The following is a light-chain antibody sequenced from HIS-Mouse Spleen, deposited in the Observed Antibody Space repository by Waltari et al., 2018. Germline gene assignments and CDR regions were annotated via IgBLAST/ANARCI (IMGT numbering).Light chain of an antibody. J-gene: IGLJ2*01. V-gene: IGLV3-10*01. Sequence: SYELTQPPSVSVSPGQTARITCSGDALPKKYAYWYQQKSGQAPVLVIDEDSKRPSGIPERVSGSSSGTMATLTISGGQVEDEADYYCYSTDSSGNHRVFGGGTKLTVL. CDR1: ALPKKY. CDR3: YSTDSSGNHRV. CDR2: EDS.